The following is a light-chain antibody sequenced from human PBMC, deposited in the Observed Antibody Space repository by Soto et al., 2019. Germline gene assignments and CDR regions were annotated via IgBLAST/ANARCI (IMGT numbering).Light chain of an antibody. CDR2: EVS. V-gene: IGLV2-8*01. CDR3: SSYADSNHWV. Sequence: QSVLTQPPSASGSPGQSVTISCTGTSSDVGGYNFVSWHQQHAGKAPKFMIYEVSYRPSGVPDRFSGSKSGNTASLTISGLQAEDEADYYCSSYADSNHWVFGGGTKLTVL. J-gene: IGLJ3*02. CDR1: SSDVGGYNF.